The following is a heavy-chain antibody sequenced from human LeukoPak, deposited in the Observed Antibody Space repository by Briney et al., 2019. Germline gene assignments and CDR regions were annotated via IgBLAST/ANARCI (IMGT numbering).Heavy chain of an antibody. D-gene: IGHD2-2*01. CDR3: ARTVRGYCSSTSCYLRYYYGMDV. CDR2: ISAYNGNT. Sequence: ASVKVSCKASGYTFTSYGISWVRQAPGQGLEWMGWISAYNGNTNYAQKLQGRVTMTTDTSTSTAYVELRSLRSDDTAVYYCARTVRGYCSSTSCYLRYYYGMDVWGQGTTVTVSS. J-gene: IGHJ6*02. V-gene: IGHV1-18*01. CDR1: GYTFTSYG.